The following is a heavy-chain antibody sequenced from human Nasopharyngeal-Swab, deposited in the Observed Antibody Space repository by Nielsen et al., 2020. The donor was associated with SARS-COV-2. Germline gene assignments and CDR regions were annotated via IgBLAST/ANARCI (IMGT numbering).Heavy chain of an antibody. J-gene: IGHJ4*02. CDR2: ISSSSSYI. CDR3: ARDGPVSYSSGWYFTPDLNGSFDY. CDR1: GFTFSSYS. V-gene: IGHV3-21*01. D-gene: IGHD6-19*01. Sequence: GESLKISCAASGFTFSSYSMNWVRQAPGKGLEWVSSISSSSSYIYYADSVKGRFTISRDNAKNSLYLQMNSLRAEDTAVYYCARDGPVSYSSGWYFTPDLNGSFDYWGQGTLVTVSS.